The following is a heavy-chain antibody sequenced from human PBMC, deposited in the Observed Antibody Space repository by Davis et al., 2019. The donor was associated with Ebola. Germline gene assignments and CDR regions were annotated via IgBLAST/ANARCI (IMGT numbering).Heavy chain of an antibody. J-gene: IGHJ4*02. CDR2: IYHSGST. V-gene: IGHV4-4*02. CDR1: AGSISSSNW. Sequence: MPSQTLSLTCAVSAGSISSSNWWSWLRQPPGKGLQCIGEIYHSGSTNYNPSLKSRVTISVDKSKNQFSLKLSSVTAADTAVYYCARDDTAVAGTAFDYWGQGTLVTVSS. D-gene: IGHD6-19*01. CDR3: ARDDTAVAGTAFDY.